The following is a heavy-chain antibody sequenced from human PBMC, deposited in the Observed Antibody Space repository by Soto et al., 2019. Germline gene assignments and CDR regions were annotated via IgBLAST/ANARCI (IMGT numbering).Heavy chain of an antibody. V-gene: IGHV1-69*01. J-gene: IGHJ6*02. CDR2: A. CDR3: ASPTNYYYSGMDV. Sequence: ANYAQKFQGRVTITADESTSTAYMELSSLRSEDTAVYYCASPTNYYYSGMDVWGQGTTVTVSS.